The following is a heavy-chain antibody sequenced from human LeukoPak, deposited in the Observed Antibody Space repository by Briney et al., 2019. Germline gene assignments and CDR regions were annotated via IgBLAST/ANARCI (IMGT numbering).Heavy chain of an antibody. J-gene: IGHJ4*02. CDR3: AKRGVVIRVILVGFHKEAYYFDS. CDR2: ISGSGGGT. D-gene: IGHD3-22*01. Sequence: GGSLRLSCAVSGISLSNYGMSWVRQAPGKGLEWFAGISGSGGGTNYADSVKGRFTISRDNPQNTLYLQMNRLRAADTAVYFCAKRGVVIRVILVGFHKEAYYFDSWGQGALVTVSS. CDR1: GISLSNYG. V-gene: IGHV3-23*01.